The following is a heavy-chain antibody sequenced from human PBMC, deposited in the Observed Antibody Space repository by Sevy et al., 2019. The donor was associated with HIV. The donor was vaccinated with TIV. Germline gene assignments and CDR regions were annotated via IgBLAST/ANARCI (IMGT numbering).Heavy chain of an antibody. J-gene: IGHJ4*02. D-gene: IGHD6-19*01. CDR1: GFTFSSYG. V-gene: IGHV3-30*02. CDR2: IRYDGSNK. CDR3: AKDLAVAGPYYFDY. Sequence: GGSLRLSCAASGFTFSSYGMHWVRQAPGKGLEWVAFIRYDGSNKYYAHSVKGRFTISRENSKNTLYLQMNSLRAEDTAVYYCAKDLAVAGPYYFDYWGQGTLVTVSS.